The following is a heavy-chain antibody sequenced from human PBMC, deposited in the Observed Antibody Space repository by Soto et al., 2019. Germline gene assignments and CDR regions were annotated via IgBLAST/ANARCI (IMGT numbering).Heavy chain of an antibody. Sequence: EVQLVESGGGLVKPGVSLRLSCAASGFTFSSYSMNWVRQAPGKGLEWVSSISSSSSYIYYADSVKGRFTISRDNAKNSLYLQMNSLRAEDTAVYYCARDGVVDRYYYGMDVWGQGTTVTVSS. CDR2: ISSSSSYI. J-gene: IGHJ6*02. CDR1: GFTFSSYS. V-gene: IGHV3-21*01. CDR3: ARDGVVDRYYYGMDV. D-gene: IGHD3-3*01.